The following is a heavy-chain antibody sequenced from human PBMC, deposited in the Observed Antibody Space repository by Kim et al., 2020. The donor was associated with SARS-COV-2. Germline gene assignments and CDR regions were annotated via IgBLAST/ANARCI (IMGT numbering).Heavy chain of an antibody. CDR2: INPSGGST. CDR1: GYTFTSYY. Sequence: ASVKVSCKASGYTFTSYYMHWVRQAPGQGLEWMGIINPSGGSTSYAQKFQGRVTMTRDTSTSTVYMELSSLRSEDTAVYYCARDLRLWFGELFYYYYGMDVWGQGTTVTVSS. D-gene: IGHD3-10*01. V-gene: IGHV1-46*01. CDR3: ARDLRLWFGELFYYYYGMDV. J-gene: IGHJ6*02.